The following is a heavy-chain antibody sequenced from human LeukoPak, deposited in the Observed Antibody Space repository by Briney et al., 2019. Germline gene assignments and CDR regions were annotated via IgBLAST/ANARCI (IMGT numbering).Heavy chain of an antibody. CDR2: ISWNSGTI. CDR1: GLTFDDCA. CDR3: AKDVLGASFYYFDY. J-gene: IGHJ4*02. V-gene: IGHV3-9*01. D-gene: IGHD1-26*01. Sequence: TGGSLRLSCAASGLTFDDCAMHWVRQAPGKGLEWVSSISWNSGTIGYADSVKGRFTISRDNAKNSLYLQMNSLRAEDTALYYCAKDVLGASFYYFDYWGQGTLVTVSS.